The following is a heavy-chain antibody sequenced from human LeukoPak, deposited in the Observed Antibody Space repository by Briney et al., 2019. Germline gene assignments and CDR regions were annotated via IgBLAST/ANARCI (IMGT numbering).Heavy chain of an antibody. CDR2: IIPIFGTA. Sequence: GASVKVSCKASGGTFISYAISWVRQAPGQGLEWMGGIIPIFGTANYAQKFQGRVTITADKSTSTAYMELSSLRSEDTAVYYCARATPGGAFDIWGQGTMVTVSS. CDR1: GGTFISYA. CDR3: ARATPGGAFDI. J-gene: IGHJ3*02. V-gene: IGHV1-69*06. D-gene: IGHD4-23*01.